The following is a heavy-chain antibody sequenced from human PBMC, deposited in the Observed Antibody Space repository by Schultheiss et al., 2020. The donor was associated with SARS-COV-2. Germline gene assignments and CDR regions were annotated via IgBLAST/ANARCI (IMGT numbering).Heavy chain of an antibody. Sequence: SETLSLTCTVSGGSISSGGYYWSWIRQHPGKGLEWIGYIYYSGSTYYNPSLKSRVTISVDTSKNQFSLKLSSVTAADTAVYYCARGRGSNSVYYYYGMDVWGQGTTVTFSS. V-gene: IGHV4-31*03. D-gene: IGHD4-23*01. CDR1: GGSISSGGYY. CDR3: ARGRGSNSVYYYYGMDV. J-gene: IGHJ6*02. CDR2: IYYSGST.